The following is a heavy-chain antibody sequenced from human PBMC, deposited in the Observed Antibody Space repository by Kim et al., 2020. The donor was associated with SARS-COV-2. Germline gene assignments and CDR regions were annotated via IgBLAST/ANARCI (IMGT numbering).Heavy chain of an antibody. V-gene: IGHV4-34*01. CDR1: GGSLSGHY. Sequence: SETLSLTCAVYGGSLSGHYWSWIRQPPQKGLEWIGEINQSGSINYNPSLKSRVTISAARSKRQCSQKLTSVTAADTADYYCARGTWAIRFDSWGQGTLVTVSS. CDR3: ARGTWAIRFDS. CDR2: INQSGSI. D-gene: IGHD3-16*01. J-gene: IGHJ4*02.